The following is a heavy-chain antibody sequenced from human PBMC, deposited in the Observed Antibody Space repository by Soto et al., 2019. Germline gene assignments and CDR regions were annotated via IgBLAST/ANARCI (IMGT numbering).Heavy chain of an antibody. Sequence: QVQLVESGGGLVKTSGSLRIACAASGFTFSDYYMSWVRQAPGKGLEWVSYISSSGNTIYYADSVKGRFTISRDNAKNSVYLQMNRLRAEDTALYFCAKMSSENYYDPVFSWGQGTLVTVSS. J-gene: IGHJ4*02. CDR3: AKMSSENYYDPVFS. CDR1: GFTFSDYY. V-gene: IGHV3-11*01. CDR2: ISSSGNTI. D-gene: IGHD3-22*01.